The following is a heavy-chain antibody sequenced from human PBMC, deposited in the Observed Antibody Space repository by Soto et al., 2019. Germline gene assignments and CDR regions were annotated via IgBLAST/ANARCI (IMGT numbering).Heavy chain of an antibody. Sequence: PSETLPLTCAVSGYSISNGYYRGWIRQPPGKGLEWIGNIYHSGTTYYNPSLKSRVTISVDTSKNQFSLRLSTVTAADTAVYYCVRERYSSSQSDSWGQGILVTVSS. CDR2: IYHSGTT. CDR1: GYSISNGYY. CDR3: VRERYSSSQSDS. D-gene: IGHD1-26*01. V-gene: IGHV4-38-2*02. J-gene: IGHJ4*02.